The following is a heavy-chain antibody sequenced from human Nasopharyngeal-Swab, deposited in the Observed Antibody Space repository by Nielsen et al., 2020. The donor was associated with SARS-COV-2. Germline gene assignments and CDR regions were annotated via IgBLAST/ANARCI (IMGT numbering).Heavy chain of an antibody. CDR3: ARERVRVLLWFGEFGMDV. V-gene: IGHV4-34*01. Sequence: SETLSLTCAVYGGSFSGYYWSWIRQPPGKGLEWIGEINHSGSTNYNPSLKSRVTISVDTSKNQFSLKLSSMTAADTAVYYCARERVRVLLWFGEFGMDVWGQGTTVTVSS. CDR2: INHSGST. CDR1: GGSFSGYY. J-gene: IGHJ6*02. D-gene: IGHD3-10*01.